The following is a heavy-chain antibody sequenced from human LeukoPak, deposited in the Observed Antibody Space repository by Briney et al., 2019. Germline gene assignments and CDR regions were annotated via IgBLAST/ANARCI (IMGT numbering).Heavy chain of an antibody. CDR2: IYYSGST. CDR1: GGSISSYY. CDR3: ARSSTAMAPYYFDY. J-gene: IGHJ4*02. D-gene: IGHD5-18*01. Sequence: SETLSLTCTVSGGSISSYYWSWIRQPPGKGLEWIGYIYYSGSTNYNPSLKSRVTISVDTSKNQFSLKLSSVTAADTAVYYCARSSTAMAPYYFDYWGQGTLVTVSS. V-gene: IGHV4-59*12.